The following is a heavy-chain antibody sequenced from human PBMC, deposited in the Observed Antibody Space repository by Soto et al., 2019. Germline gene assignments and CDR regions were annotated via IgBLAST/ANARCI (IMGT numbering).Heavy chain of an antibody. V-gene: IGHV3-21*04. D-gene: IGHD2-2*01. CDR1: GFTFSTYS. J-gene: IGHJ1*01. CDR3: AKRRLNTITSLSDF. CDR2: ISGDSRYI. Sequence: GGSLRLSCAASGFTFSTYSMNWVRQAPGKGLEWVASISGDSRYIFHADSMEGRFTISRDNANNSLFLQMNTLRVEDTAIYYCAKRRLNTITSLSDFWGQGVQVTVSS.